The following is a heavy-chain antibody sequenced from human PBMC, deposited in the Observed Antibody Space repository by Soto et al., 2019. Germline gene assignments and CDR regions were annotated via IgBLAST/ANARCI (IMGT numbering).Heavy chain of an antibody. Sequence: SETLSLTCTVSGGSISSSSYYWGWIRQPPGKGLEWIGSIYYSGSTYYNPSLKSRVTISVDTSKNQFSLKLSSVTAADTAVYYCARAQDFEFHNWFDPWGQGTLVTVSS. CDR2: IYYSGST. J-gene: IGHJ5*02. CDR1: GGSISSSSYY. CDR3: ARAQDFEFHNWFDP. V-gene: IGHV4-39*01. D-gene: IGHD3-10*01.